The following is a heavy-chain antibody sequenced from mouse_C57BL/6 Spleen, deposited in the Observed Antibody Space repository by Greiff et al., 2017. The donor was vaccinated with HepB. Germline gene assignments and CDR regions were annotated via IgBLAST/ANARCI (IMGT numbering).Heavy chain of an antibody. CDR3: ASYIVTDYFGS. V-gene: IGHV7-3*01. Sequence: EVMLVESGGGLVQPGGSLSLSCAASGFTFTDYYMSWVRQPPGKALEWLGFIRNKPNGYTSEYSASVKGRFTIAIDNSQSILYLQMNALRAEDSASYYCASYIVTDYFGSWGPGATLTVSS. CDR2: IRNKPNGYTS. J-gene: IGHJ2*01. D-gene: IGHD2-12*01. CDR1: GFTFTDYY.